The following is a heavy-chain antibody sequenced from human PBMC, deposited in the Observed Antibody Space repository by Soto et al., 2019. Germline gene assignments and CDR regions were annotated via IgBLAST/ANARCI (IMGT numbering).Heavy chain of an antibody. Sequence: EVQLLESGGGLVQPGGSLRLSCAASGFTFSSYAMSWVRQAPGKGLEWVSAISGSGGSTYYADSVKVRFTISRDNSKNTLYLQMNSLRAEDTAVYYCANSRGGDRTVTIFDYWGQGTLVTVSS. CDR3: ANSRGGDRTVTIFDY. V-gene: IGHV3-23*01. CDR1: GFTFSSYA. CDR2: ISGSGGST. J-gene: IGHJ4*02. D-gene: IGHD4-17*01.